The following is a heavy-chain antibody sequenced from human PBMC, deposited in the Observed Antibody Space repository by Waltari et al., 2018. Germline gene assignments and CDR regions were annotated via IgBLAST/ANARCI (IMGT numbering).Heavy chain of an antibody. V-gene: IGHV4-34*01. CDR2: INHSGST. CDR1: GGSFSGYY. J-gene: IGHJ4*02. CDR3: ARGLAYSSSWGRFLNYFDY. D-gene: IGHD6-13*01. Sequence: QVQLQQWGAGLLKPSETLSLTCAVYGGSFSGYYWSWIRQPPGKGLEWIGEINHSGSTNYNPSLKSRVTISVDTSKNQFSLKLSSVTAADTAVYYCARGLAYSSSWGRFLNYFDYWGQGTLVTVSS.